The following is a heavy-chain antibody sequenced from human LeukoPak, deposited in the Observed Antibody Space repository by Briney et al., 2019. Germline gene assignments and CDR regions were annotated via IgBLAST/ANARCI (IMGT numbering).Heavy chain of an antibody. CDR3: ARDVDPYYYGSGSYYAAY. CDR1: GFTFDGYG. CDR2: INWNGGTT. V-gene: IGHV3-20*04. Sequence: GGSLRLSCAASGFTFDGYGMSWVRQAPGKGLEWVSAINWNGGTTAYAASVEGRFTISRDNAKNSLYLQMNSLRAEDTAVYYCARDVDPYYYGSGSYYAAYWGQGTLVTVSS. J-gene: IGHJ4*02. D-gene: IGHD3-10*01.